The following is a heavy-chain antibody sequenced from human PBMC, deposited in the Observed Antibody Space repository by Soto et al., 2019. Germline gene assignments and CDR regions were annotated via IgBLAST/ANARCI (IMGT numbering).Heavy chain of an antibody. Sequence: QVQLVESEEGVVQPGRSLRLSCAASGFTFNAYAMHWVRQAPGKGLEWMAIIWYDGSNKYYGDSVKGRFTISRDNSKNVLYLQMNSLRDDDTAVYYCARGLGGYEILRGGDYYYAMDVWGQGTTVTVSS. V-gene: IGHV3-33*01. CDR2: IWYDGSNK. CDR1: GFTFNAYA. J-gene: IGHJ6*02. CDR3: ARGLGGYEILRGGDYYYAMDV. D-gene: IGHD3-9*01.